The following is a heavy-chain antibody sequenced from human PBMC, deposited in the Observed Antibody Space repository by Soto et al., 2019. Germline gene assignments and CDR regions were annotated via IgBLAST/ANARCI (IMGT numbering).Heavy chain of an antibody. J-gene: IGHJ6*02. D-gene: IGHD2-2*01. CDR1: GFTFSDCY. CDR2: ISGSNIYT. CDR3: ARDGGEVIPAAIGGGYGMDV. Sequence: PGGSLRLSCAASGFTFSDCYMSWTRQAPGKGLEWISYISGSNIYTNYADSVKGRFTISRDNANNSLYLQMDSLRVEDTAVYYCARDGGEVIPAAIGGGYGMDVWGQGTTVTVSS. V-gene: IGHV3-11*06.